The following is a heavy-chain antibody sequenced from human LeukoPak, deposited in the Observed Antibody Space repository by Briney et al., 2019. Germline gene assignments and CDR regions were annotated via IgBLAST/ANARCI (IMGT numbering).Heavy chain of an antibody. J-gene: IGHJ6*03. CDR1: GFTFSSSW. D-gene: IGHD4-17*01. CDR3: ARETTVTSYDDYYYYYMDV. CDR2: IKQDGSEK. Sequence: PGGSLRLSCAASGFTFSSSWMSWVRQAPGKGLEWVANIKQDGSEKYYVASVKGRFTISRDNAQNSLYLQMNSLRAEDTAVYYCARETTVTSYDDYYYYYMDVWDKGTTVTISS. V-gene: IGHV3-7*01.